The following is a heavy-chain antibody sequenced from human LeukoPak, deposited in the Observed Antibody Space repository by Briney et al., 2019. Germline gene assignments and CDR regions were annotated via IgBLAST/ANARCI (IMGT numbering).Heavy chain of an antibody. CDR2: ISAYNGNT. D-gene: IGHD3-16*02. V-gene: IGHV1-18*01. J-gene: IGHJ6*02. CDR3: ASSDYVWGSYREGMDV. CDR1: GYTFTSYG. Sequence: ASVKVSCKASGYTFTSYGISWVRQAPGQGLEWMGWISAYNGNTNYAQKLQGRVTITTDTSTSTAYMELRSLRSDDTAVYYCASSDYVWGSYREGMDVWGQGTTVTVSS.